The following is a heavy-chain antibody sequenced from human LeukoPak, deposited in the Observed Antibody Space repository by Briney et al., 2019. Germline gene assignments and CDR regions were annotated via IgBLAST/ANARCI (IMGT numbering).Heavy chain of an antibody. CDR2: VSYSGSP. J-gene: IGHJ5*02. V-gene: IGHV4-39*01. D-gene: IGHD3-10*01. CDR1: GDSISSSRYY. Sequence: SETLSLTCTVSGDSISSSRYYWGWIRQPPGKGLEWIGSVSYSGSPYYNPSLKSRVTTSVDTPKNQFSLRLSSVTATDTAMYYCARHGWDYPSGTYYTFDPWGQGTLVTVSS. CDR3: ARHGWDYPSGTYYTFDP.